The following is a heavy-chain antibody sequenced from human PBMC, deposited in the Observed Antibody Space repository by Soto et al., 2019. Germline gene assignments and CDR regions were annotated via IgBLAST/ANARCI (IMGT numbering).Heavy chain of an antibody. Sequence: GVSLRLSCVASGFSFSSYSMNWVRQAPGKGLEWVSYISSSTNTIYYADSVKGRFTISRDNVKNSLFLQMNSLRDEDTAVYYCARGAPTGWGYYYGMDAWGQGTTVTVSS. CDR3: ARGAPTGWGYYYGMDA. CDR2: ISSSTNTI. CDR1: GFSFSSYS. J-gene: IGHJ6*02. V-gene: IGHV3-48*02. D-gene: IGHD1-26*01.